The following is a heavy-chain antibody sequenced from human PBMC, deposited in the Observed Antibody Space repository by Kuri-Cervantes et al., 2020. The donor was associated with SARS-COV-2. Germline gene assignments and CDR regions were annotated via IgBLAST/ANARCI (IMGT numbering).Heavy chain of an antibody. D-gene: IGHD6-13*01. CDR1: GFTFSSYG. J-gene: IGHJ4*02. V-gene: IGHV3-33*01. CDR3: ARDYSSWYKGPFDY. Sequence: GGSLRLSCAASGFTFSSYGMHWVRQAPGKGLEWVAVIWYDGSNKYYADSVKGRFTISRGNSKNTLYLQMNSLRAEDTAVYYCARDYSSWYKGPFDYWGQGTLVTVSS. CDR2: IWYDGSNK.